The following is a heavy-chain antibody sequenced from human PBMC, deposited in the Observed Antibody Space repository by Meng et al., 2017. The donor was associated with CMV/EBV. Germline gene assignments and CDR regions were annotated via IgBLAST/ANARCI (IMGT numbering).Heavy chain of an antibody. Sequence: GGALRRSCAASGFTFSSYGMHWVRQAPGKGLEWVAFIRYDGSNKYYADSVKGRFTISRDNSKNTLYLQMNSLRAEDTAVYYCAKSAVVPAAMGIDYWGQGTLVTVSS. CDR3: AKSAVVPAAMGIDY. D-gene: IGHD2-2*01. V-gene: IGHV3-30*02. CDR2: IRYDGSNK. J-gene: IGHJ4*02. CDR1: GFTFSSYG.